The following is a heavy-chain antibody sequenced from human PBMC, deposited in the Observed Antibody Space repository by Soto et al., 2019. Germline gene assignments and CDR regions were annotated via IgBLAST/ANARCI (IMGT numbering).Heavy chain of an antibody. V-gene: IGHV3-48*01. Sequence: EVQLVESGGGLVQPGGSLRLSCAASGFTFSSYSMNWVRQAPGKGLEWVSYISSSSSTIYYADSVKGRFTISRDNAKNSLYMQMNSLGAEDTAVYYCASDLAVCGGDCDRPLSRYFDLWGRGTLVTVSS. CDR2: ISSSSSTI. CDR1: GFTFSSYS. D-gene: IGHD2-21*01. J-gene: IGHJ2*01. CDR3: ASDLAVCGGDCDRPLSRYFDL.